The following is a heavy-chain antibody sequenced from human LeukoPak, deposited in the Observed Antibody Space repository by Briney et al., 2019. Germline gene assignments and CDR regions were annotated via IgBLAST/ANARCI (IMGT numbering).Heavy chain of an antibody. CDR2: INPNSGGT. V-gene: IGHV1-2*02. CDR1: GYTFTGYY. J-gene: IGHJ3*02. CDR3: ASVVGAYSGAFDI. Sequence: ASVKVSCKASGYTFTGYYMHWVRQAPGQGLEWMGWINPNSGGTNYAQKFQGRVTMTRDTSISTAYMELSRLRSDDTAVYYCASVVGAYSGAFDIWGQGTMVTVSS. D-gene: IGHD1-26*01.